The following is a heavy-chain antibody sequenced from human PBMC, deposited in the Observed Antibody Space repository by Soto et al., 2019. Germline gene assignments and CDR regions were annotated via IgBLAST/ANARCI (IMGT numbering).Heavy chain of an antibody. CDR1: GFSRSSDGVS. CDR3: ADIFRRYFDF. V-gene: IGHV2-5*02. CDR2: IYWDDDK. Sequence: QITLKESGPTLVQPTQPLTLTCTFSGFSRSSDGVSVGWIRQPPRKALEWLALIYWDDDKRYNPSLKNRLTITRDTSKNQVVLTMTNMVPVDTSTDYCADIFRRYFDFWGQGVLVTVSS. J-gene: IGHJ4*02.